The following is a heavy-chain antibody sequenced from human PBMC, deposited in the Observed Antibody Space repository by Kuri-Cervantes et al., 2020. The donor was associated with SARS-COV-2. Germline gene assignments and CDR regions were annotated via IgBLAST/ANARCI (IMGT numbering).Heavy chain of an antibody. Sequence: GESLKISCAASGFTFDDYAMHWVRQAPGKGLEWVSLISWDGGSTYYADSVKGRFTISRDNSKNSLYLQMNSLRAEDTALYYCAKDGDCSSTGCYYMDVWGKGTTVTVSS. J-gene: IGHJ6*03. CDR1: GFTFDDYA. CDR3: AKDGDCSSTGCYYMDV. CDR2: ISWDGGST. V-gene: IGHV3-43D*03. D-gene: IGHD2-2*01.